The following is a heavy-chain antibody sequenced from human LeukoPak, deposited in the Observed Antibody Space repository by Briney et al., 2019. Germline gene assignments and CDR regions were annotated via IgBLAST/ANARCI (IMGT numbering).Heavy chain of an antibody. J-gene: IGHJ4*02. Sequence: GASVKVSCKASGYTFTGYYMHWVRQAPGQGLEWMGWINPNSGGTNYAQKFQGRVTMTRDTSISTAYMELSRLRSDDTAVYYCARGPSPGWYSSSWYCFDYWGQGTLVTVSS. CDR1: GYTFTGYY. CDR2: INPNSGGT. CDR3: ARGPSPGWYSSSWYCFDY. D-gene: IGHD6-13*01. V-gene: IGHV1-2*02.